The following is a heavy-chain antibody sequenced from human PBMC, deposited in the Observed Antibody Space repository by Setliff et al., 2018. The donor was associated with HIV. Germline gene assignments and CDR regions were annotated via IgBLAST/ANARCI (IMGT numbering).Heavy chain of an antibody. V-gene: IGHV3-23*01. CDR3: VLGGLSSGWGVS. Sequence: LRLSCAASGFAFGSFAMSWIRQAPGKALEWVSSITDDGLNTFYAGSVRGRFTVSRDNSRNTLFLQMNSLRGDETALYYCVLGGLSSGWGVSWGQGTLVTVSS. CDR1: GFAFGSFA. CDR2: ITDDGLNT. J-gene: IGHJ5*02. D-gene: IGHD6-19*01.